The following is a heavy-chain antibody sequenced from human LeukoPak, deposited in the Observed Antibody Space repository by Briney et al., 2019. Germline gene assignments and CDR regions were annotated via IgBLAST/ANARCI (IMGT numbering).Heavy chain of an antibody. CDR2: ISGSGGST. V-gene: IGHV3-23*01. J-gene: IGHJ3*02. D-gene: IGHD1-26*01. CDR3: ARDSGSSDLYRGSGAFDI. CDR1: GFTFISYG. Sequence: GGSLRLSCAASGFTFISYGMSWVRQAPGKGLEWVSAISGSGGSTYYADSVKGRFTISRDNSKNTLYLQMGSLRAEDMAVYYCARDSGSSDLYRGSGAFDIWGQGTMVTVSS.